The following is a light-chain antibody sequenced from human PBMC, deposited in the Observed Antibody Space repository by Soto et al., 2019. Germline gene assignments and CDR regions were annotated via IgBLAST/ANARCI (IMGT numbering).Light chain of an antibody. CDR1: SSDVGGYNH. J-gene: IGLJ1*01. V-gene: IGLV2-14*01. CDR2: EVT. Sequence: QSVLTQPRSVSGSPGQSVTISCTGTSSDVGGYNHVSWYQIHPGKAPKLIIYEVTSRPSGVSYRFSGSKSGNSASLTISGLQAEDEADYYCSSYTISNTLPFVFGTGTKVTVL. CDR3: SSYTISNTLPFV.